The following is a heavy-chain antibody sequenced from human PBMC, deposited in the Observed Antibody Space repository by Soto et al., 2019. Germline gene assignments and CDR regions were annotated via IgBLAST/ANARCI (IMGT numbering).Heavy chain of an antibody. V-gene: IGHV3-33*08. CDR1: GFTFSSYI. CDR3: AREDDAFYI. CDR2: IWYDGSKK. J-gene: IGHJ3*02. Sequence: QVQLVESGGGVVQPARSLRLSCAASGFTFSSYIMHWVRQAPGKGLDWVAAIWYDGSKKVYADSVKGRFTISRDNYKNTLYLQMNSLRAEDTALYYCAREDDAFYIWGQGTMVTGS.